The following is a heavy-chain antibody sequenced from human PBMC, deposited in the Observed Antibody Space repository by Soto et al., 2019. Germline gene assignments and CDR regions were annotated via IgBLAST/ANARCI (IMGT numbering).Heavy chain of an antibody. CDR2: INPNSGGT. J-gene: IGHJ4*02. CDR3: ARVRIAARIYFDY. CDR1: GYTFTGYY. Sequence: ASVKVSCKASGYTFTGYYMHWVRQAPGQGLEWMGWINPNSGGTNYAQKFQGRVTMTRDTSISTAYMELSRLRSDDTAVYYCARVRIAARIYFDYWGQGTLVTVSS. D-gene: IGHD6-6*01. V-gene: IGHV1-2*02.